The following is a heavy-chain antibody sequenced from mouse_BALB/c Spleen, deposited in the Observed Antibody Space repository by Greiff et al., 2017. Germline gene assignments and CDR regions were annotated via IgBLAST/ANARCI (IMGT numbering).Heavy chain of an antibody. D-gene: IGHD2-4*01. CDR3: ARYGYDYDWFAY. J-gene: IGHJ3*01. V-gene: IGHV14-3*02. CDR1: GFNIKDTY. CDR2: IDPANGNT. Sequence: VQLKQSGAELVKPGASVKLSCTASGFNIKDTYMHWVKQRPEQGLEWIGRIDPANGNTKYDPKFQGKATITADTSSNTAYLQLSSLTSEDTAVYYCARYGYDYDWFAYWGQGTLVTVSA.